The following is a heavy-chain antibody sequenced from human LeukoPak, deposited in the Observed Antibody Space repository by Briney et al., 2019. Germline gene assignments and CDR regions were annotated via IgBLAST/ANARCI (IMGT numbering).Heavy chain of an antibody. D-gene: IGHD6-13*01. Sequence: SETLSLTCAVYGGSFSGYYWSWIRQPPGKGLEWIGEINHSGSTTYNPPIKSRVTISVDTSKNQFSLKLSSVAAADTAVYYCARGGIAAAGERGYYYYYMDVWGKGTTVTVSS. V-gene: IGHV4-34*01. CDR2: INHSGST. CDR3: ARGGIAAAGERGYYYYYMDV. CDR1: GGSFSGYY. J-gene: IGHJ6*03.